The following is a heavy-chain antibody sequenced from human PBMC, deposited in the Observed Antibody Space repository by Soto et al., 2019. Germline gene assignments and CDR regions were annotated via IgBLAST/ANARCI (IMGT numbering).Heavy chain of an antibody. Sequence: QVQLQQWGAGLLKPSETLSLTCAVYGGSFSGYYWSWIRQPPGKGLEWIGEINHSGSTNYNPSLKSRVTISVDTSKNQFSLKLSSVTAADTAVYYCARETSGRDAFDIWGQGTMVTVSS. V-gene: IGHV4-34*01. CDR3: ARETSGRDAFDI. J-gene: IGHJ3*02. CDR1: GGSFSGYY. CDR2: INHSGST.